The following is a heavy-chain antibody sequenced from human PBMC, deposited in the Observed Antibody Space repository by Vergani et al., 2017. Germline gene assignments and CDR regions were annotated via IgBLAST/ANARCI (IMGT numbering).Heavy chain of an antibody. CDR2: IIPIFGTA. Sequence: VQLVQSGAEVKKPGSSVKVSCKASGGTFSSYAISWVRQAPGQGLEWMGRIIPIFGTANYAQKFQGRVTITADESTSTDYMELSSLRSEDTAVYYCARVTSQGTYYYDSSGYVYWGQGTLVTVSS. V-gene: IGHV1-69*13. CDR3: ARVTSQGTYYYDSSGYVY. CDR1: GGTFSSYA. J-gene: IGHJ4*02. D-gene: IGHD3-22*01.